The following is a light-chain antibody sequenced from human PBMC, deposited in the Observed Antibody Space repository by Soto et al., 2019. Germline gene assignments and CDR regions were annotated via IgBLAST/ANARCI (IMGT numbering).Light chain of an antibody. V-gene: IGLV2-8*01. CDR1: SSDVGVYNY. Sequence: QSVLTQPPSASGSPGQSVTISCTGTSSDVGVYNYVSWYQQYPGKVPKLMIYEVSKRPSGVPDRFSGSKSGNTASLTVSGLRTEDEADYYCSSYAGNDNYVFGTGTKVTVL. CDR3: SSYAGNDNYV. J-gene: IGLJ1*01. CDR2: EVS.